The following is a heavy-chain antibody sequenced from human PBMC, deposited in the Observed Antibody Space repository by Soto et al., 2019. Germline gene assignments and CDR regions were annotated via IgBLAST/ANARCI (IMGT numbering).Heavy chain of an antibody. D-gene: IGHD3-22*01. CDR3: ARAHYYARDGMDV. CDR2: INPNSGGT. J-gene: IGHJ6*02. CDR1: GYTFTGYY. V-gene: IGHV1-2*02. Sequence: ASVKVSCKASGYTFTGYYMPWVRQAPGQGLEWMGWINPNSGGTNYAQKFQGRVTMTRDTSISTAYMELSRLRSDDTAVYYCARAHYYARDGMDVWGQGTTVTVSS.